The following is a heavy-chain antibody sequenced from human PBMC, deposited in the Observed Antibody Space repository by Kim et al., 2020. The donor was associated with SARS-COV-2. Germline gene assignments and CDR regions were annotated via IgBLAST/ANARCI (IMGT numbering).Heavy chain of an antibody. CDR1: GFTVSSNY. V-gene: IGHV3-53*04. J-gene: IGHJ6*03. D-gene: IGHD2-2*01. CDR2: IYSGGST. Sequence: GGSLRLSCAASGFTVSSNYMSWVRQAPGKGLEWVSVIYSGGSTYYADSVKGRFTISRHNSKNTLYLQMNSLRAEDTAVYYCARWARPAATYYYYYYMDVWGKGTTVTVSS. CDR3: ARWARPAATYYYYYYMDV.